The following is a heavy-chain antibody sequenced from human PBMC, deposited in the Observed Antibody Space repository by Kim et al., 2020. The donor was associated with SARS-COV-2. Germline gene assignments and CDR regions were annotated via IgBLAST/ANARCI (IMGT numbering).Heavy chain of an antibody. CDR2: IYPGDSDT. CDR1: GYSFTSYW. CDR3: ARLNYDSSGLDPCFDY. D-gene: IGHD3-22*01. V-gene: IGHV5-51*01. J-gene: IGHJ4*02. Sequence: GESLKISCKGSGYSFTSYWIGWVRQMPGKGLEWMGIIYPGDSDTRYSPSFQGQVTISADKSISTAYLQWSSLKASDTAMYYCARLNYDSSGLDPCFDYWGQGTLVTVSS.